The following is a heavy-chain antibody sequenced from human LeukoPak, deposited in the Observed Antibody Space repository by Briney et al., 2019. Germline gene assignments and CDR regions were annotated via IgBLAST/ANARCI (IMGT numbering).Heavy chain of an antibody. CDR3: VGMFSL. D-gene: IGHD3-10*02. J-gene: IGHJ4*01. V-gene: IGHV4-38-2*02. CDR1: GYXITSDYH. CDR2: LSHIGTT. Sequence: LTCTXSGYXITSDYHWGWIRQPPGQGLEWIGSLSHIGTTYYNPSLHSRTKISLDTSKNQVSLNLTSVTAADTAVYYCVGMFSLWGQGILVAVSS.